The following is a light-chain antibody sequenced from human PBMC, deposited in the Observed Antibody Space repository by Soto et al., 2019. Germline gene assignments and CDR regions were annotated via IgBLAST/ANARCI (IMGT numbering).Light chain of an antibody. Sequence: DVQMTQSPSALSASVGDGVTITCRASQGIGNYLAWFQQQPGKAPKRLIYFAYSVQYGVPSRFSGSESGTQFTLTISGLQPEDFATYYCLQYSSYPWTFGQGTKVEI. CDR3: LQYSSYPWT. CDR2: FAY. V-gene: IGKV1-17*03. CDR1: QGIGNY. J-gene: IGKJ1*01.